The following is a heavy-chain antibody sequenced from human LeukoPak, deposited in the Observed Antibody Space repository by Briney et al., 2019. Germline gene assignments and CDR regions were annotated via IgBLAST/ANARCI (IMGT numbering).Heavy chain of an antibody. CDR2: INAGNGNT. V-gene: IGHV1-3*01. D-gene: IGHD3-10*01. CDR1: GYTFTSYA. CDR3: ARVITMVRGHGMDA. J-gene: IGHJ6*04. Sequence: ASVKVSCKASGYTFTSYAMHWARQAPGQRLEWMGWINAGNGNTKYSQKFQGRVTITRDTSASTAYMELSSLRSEDTAVYYCARVITMVRGHGMDAWGKGTTVTVSS.